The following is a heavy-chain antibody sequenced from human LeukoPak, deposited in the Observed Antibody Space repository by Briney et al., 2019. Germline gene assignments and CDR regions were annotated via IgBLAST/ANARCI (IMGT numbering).Heavy chain of an antibody. V-gene: IGHV4-4*07. CDR1: GGSISNYC. D-gene: IGHD6-19*01. J-gene: IGHJ4*02. CDR2: ICNSGST. CDR3: AEGGQWLRV. Sequence: PSETLPLTCTVSGGSISNYCWSCIRQPAGKGLEWIGRICNSGSTNYNPSLKSRVTMSVDTSKNQFSLKLTSVTAADTAVYYCAEGGQWLRVWGQGTLATVSS.